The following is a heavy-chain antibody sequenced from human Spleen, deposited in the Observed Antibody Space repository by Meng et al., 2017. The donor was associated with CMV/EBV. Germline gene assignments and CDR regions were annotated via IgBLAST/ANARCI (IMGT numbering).Heavy chain of an antibody. CDR1: GFTFSSSD. V-gene: IGHV3-13*01. CDR3: AKGRPGGATTGWFDP. Sequence: GGSLRLSCAASGFTFSSSDMHWVRQPTGEGLEWVSAIGTAGDTYYPGSVKGRFTVSRHNAKNSLYLQMNSLGAEDTAVYYCAKGRPGGATTGWFDPWGQGTLVTVSS. D-gene: IGHD1-26*01. J-gene: IGHJ5*02. CDR2: IGTAGDT.